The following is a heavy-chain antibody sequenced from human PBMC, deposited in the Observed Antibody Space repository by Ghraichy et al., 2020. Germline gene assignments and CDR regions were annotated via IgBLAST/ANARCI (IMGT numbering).Heavy chain of an antibody. D-gene: IGHD2-2*01. J-gene: IGHJ6*01. CDR1: GYTFTSHG. V-gene: IGHV1-18*04. CDR3: ARDLVVPAASGMYYYYYGMDV. Sequence: ASVKLSCKASGYTFTSHGISWVRQAPGQGLEWMGWINGYIDSRNYAQKLQGRVTMTTDTSTSTAYMELRSLRFDDTAVYYCARDLVVPAASGMYYYYYGMDVWGQGTTVTVSS. CDR2: INGYIDSR.